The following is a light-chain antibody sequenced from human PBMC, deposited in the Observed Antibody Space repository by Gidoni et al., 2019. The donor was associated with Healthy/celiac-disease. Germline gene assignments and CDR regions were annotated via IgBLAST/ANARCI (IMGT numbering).Light chain of an antibody. Sequence: DIVMTQSPESLAVSLGERATINCKSSQSVLYSSNNKNYLAWYQQKPGQPPKLLIYWASTRESGVPDRFSGSGSGTYFTLTIGSLQAEDVAVYYCQQYYSTLFTFGPGTKVDIK. CDR3: QQYYSTLFT. J-gene: IGKJ3*01. CDR1: QSVLYSSNNKNY. V-gene: IGKV4-1*01. CDR2: WAS.